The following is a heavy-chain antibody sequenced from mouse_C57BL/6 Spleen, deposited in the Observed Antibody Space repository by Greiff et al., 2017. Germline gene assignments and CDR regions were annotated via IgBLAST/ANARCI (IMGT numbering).Heavy chain of an antibody. D-gene: IGHD2-4*01. Sequence: QVQLQQPGAELVRPGSSVKLSCKASGYTFTSYWMHWVKQRPIQGLEWIGNIDPSDSETHYNQKFKDKATLTVDKSSSTAYMQLSSLTSEDSAVYYCARGALDYDFDYWGQGTTLTVSS. J-gene: IGHJ2*01. V-gene: IGHV1-52*01. CDR1: GYTFTSYW. CDR3: ARGALDYDFDY. CDR2: IDPSDSET.